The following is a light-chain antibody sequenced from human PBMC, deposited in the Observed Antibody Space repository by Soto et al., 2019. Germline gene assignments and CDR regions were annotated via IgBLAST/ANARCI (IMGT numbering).Light chain of an antibody. V-gene: IGLV1-44*01. J-gene: IGLJ2*01. CDR3: AAWEDGRRGVV. Sequence: QSVLTQPPSASGTPGQRVTISCSGSSSNIGSNTVNWYQQLPGTAPKLLIYSNNQQPPGVPDRFSGSKSGTSASLAISGLQSEDGDDYYCAAWEDGRRGVVFGGGTKLT. CDR1: SSNIGSNT. CDR2: SNN.